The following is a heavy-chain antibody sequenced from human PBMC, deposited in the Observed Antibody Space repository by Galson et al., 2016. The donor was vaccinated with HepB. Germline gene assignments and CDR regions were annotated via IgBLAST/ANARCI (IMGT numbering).Heavy chain of an antibody. CDR2: IYQSGDT. V-gene: IGHV4-4*02. CDR3: ARHPARAGSAFFDD. J-gene: IGHJ4*02. D-gene: IGHD2-15*01. Sequence: SETLSPTCAVSGGAISENYWWTWVRQPPGKGLEWIGEIYQSGDTNFNPSLQSPVTMSVDTSKNLFSLSLTSVTAADTAMYYCARHPARAGSAFFDDWGQGSLVTVSS. CDR1: GGAISENYW.